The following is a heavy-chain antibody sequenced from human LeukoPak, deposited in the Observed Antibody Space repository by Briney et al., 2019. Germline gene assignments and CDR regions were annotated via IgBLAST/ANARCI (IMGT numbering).Heavy chain of an antibody. J-gene: IGHJ4*02. Sequence: ASVEVSCKASGYTFTSYGISWVRQAPGQGLEWMGWISAYNGNTNYAQKLQGRVTMTTDTSTSTAYMELRSLRSDDTAVYYCARDRGGLIQLWLNDYWGQGTLVTVSS. CDR1: GYTFTSYG. D-gene: IGHD5-18*01. V-gene: IGHV1-18*01. CDR3: ARDRGGLIQLWLNDY. CDR2: ISAYNGNT.